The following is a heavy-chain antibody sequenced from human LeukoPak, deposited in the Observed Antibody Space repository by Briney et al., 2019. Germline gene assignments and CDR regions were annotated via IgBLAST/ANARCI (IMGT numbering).Heavy chain of an antibody. CDR2: INPNSGGT. J-gene: IGHJ3*02. CDR1: GYIFTDYY. CDR3: ARERDAFDI. Sequence: ASVKVSCKASGYIFTDYYIHWVRQAPGQGLEWMGWINPNSGGTNYAQKFQGRVTMTRTTSISTVYMELSRLRSDDTVLYFCARERDAFDIWGQGTMVTVSS. V-gene: IGHV1-2*02.